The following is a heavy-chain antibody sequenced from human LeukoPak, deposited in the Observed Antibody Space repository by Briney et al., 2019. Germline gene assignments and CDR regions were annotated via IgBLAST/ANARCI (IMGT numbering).Heavy chain of an antibody. V-gene: IGHV3-9*01. D-gene: IGHD5-18*01. Sequence: PEGSLRLSCAASGFTFDDYAMHWVRQAPGKGLEWVSAISWNSGSIGYADSVKGRFIISRDNDKNSLYLQMNSLRAEDTALYYCAKDISSGYSYGYGPFDYWGQGTLVTVSS. CDR3: AKDISSGYSYGYGPFDY. J-gene: IGHJ4*02. CDR2: ISWNSGSI. CDR1: GFTFDDYA.